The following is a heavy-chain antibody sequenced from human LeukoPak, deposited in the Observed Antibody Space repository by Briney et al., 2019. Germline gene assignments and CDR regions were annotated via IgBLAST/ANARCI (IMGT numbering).Heavy chain of an antibody. CDR2: TREDGGER. CDR3: ARVARLGDAFDI. CDR1: GFSFSRYW. V-gene: IGHV3-7*01. Sequence: GSLRLSCGASGFSFSRYWRTWVRQAPGKGLEWVANTREDGGERYYVDFVKGRLTISRDNDKNSLYLQMNSLRAEDTAVYYCARVARLGDAFDIWGQGTMVTVSS. D-gene: IGHD2-21*01. J-gene: IGHJ3*02.